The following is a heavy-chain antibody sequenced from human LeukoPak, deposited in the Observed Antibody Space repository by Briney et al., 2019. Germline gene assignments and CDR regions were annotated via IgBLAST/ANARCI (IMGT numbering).Heavy chain of an antibody. D-gene: IGHD6-13*01. CDR1: GFTFDDYA. Sequence: PGGSLRLSCAASGFTFDDYAMHWVRQAPGKGLEWVSGISWNSGSIGYADSVKGRFTISRDNAKNSLYLQMNSLRAEDMALYYCAKGGIAAAGVFDYWGQGTLVTVSS. CDR3: AKGGIAAAGVFDY. CDR2: ISWNSGSI. J-gene: IGHJ4*02. V-gene: IGHV3-9*03.